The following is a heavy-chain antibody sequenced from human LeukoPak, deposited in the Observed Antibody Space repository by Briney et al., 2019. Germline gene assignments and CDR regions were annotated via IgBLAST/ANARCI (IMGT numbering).Heavy chain of an antibody. Sequence: SETLSLTCTVSGGSISSYYWSWIRQPPGKGLEWIGYIYYSGSTNYNPSLKSRVTISVETSKNQFSLKLSSVTAADTAVYYCASGYSDGYGMNAFDIWGQGTMVTVSS. V-gene: IGHV4-59*01. CDR3: ASGYSDGYGMNAFDI. CDR1: GGSISSYY. D-gene: IGHD5-18*01. CDR2: IYYSGST. J-gene: IGHJ3*02.